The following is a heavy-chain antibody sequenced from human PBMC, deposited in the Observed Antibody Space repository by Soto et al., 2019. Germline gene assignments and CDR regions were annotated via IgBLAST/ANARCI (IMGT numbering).Heavy chain of an antibody. CDR3: GRGGSDSPMAPGY. J-gene: IGHJ4*02. Sequence: VGSLRLSCVASGFTFSSYWMHWVRQAPGKGLVWVSRINPDGSATNYADSVKGRFTISRDNAKNTLYLQMNSLRAEDTAVFYCGRGGSDSPMAPGYWGQGTLVTVSS. V-gene: IGHV3-74*01. CDR2: INPDGSAT. D-gene: IGHD5-18*01. CDR1: GFTFSSYW.